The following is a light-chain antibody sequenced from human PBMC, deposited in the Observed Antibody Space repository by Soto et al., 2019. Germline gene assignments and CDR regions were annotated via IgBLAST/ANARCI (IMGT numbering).Light chain of an antibody. Sequence: DIQMTQSPSSVSASVGDRVTITCRASQGISNWLAWYQQKPGQAPKLLIYAAFNLQSGVPSRFSGSGSGTDFSLAISSLQPEDFATYYCQQANSFPWTFGQGTKVEIK. CDR1: QGISNW. CDR2: AAF. V-gene: IGKV1-12*02. CDR3: QQANSFPWT. J-gene: IGKJ1*01.